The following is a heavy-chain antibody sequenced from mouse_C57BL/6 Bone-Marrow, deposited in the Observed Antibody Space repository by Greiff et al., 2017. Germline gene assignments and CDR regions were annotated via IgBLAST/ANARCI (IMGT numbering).Heavy chain of an antibody. J-gene: IGHJ1*03. CDR3: TTVQYYGSSHWYFDV. V-gene: IGHV14-4*01. CDR1: GFNIKDDY. D-gene: IGHD1-1*01. Sequence: VQLQQSGAELVRPGASVKLSCTASGFNIKDDYMHWVKQRPEQGLEWIGWIDPENGDTEYASKFQGKATITADTSSNTAYLQLSRLTSEDTAVYYCTTVQYYGSSHWYFDVWGTGTTVTVSS. CDR2: IDPENGDT.